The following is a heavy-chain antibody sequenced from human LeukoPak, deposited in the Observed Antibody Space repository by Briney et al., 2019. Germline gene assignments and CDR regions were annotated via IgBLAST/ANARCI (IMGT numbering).Heavy chain of an antibody. Sequence: GGSLRLSCAASGFTFSSYGMHWVRQAPGKGLEWMAVISNDGSNKYYADSIKGRFTISRDNSKNTLYLQMNSLRAEDTAVYYCARAPGSGWSFDYWGQGTLVTVSS. D-gene: IGHD6-19*01. V-gene: IGHV3-30*03. CDR1: GFTFSSYG. CDR3: ARAPGSGWSFDY. J-gene: IGHJ4*02. CDR2: ISNDGSNK.